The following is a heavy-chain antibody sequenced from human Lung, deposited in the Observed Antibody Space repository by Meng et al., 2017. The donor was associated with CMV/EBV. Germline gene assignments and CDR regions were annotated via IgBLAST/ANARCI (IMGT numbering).Heavy chain of an antibody. CDR3: AREGYYYDSSGYYKTQAFDI. Sequence: SXXVSXKASGGTFSSYAISWVRQAPGQGLEWMGGIIPIFGTANYAQKFQGRVTITTDESTSTAYMELSSLRSEDTAVYYCAREGYYYDSSGYYKTQAFDIWXKGTMVTVSS. D-gene: IGHD3-22*01. J-gene: IGHJ3*02. CDR1: GGTFSSYA. V-gene: IGHV1-69*05. CDR2: IIPIFGTA.